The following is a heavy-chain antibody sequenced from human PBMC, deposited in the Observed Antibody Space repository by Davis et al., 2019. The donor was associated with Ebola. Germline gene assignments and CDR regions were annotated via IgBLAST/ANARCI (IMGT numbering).Heavy chain of an antibody. CDR3: AKPPYCSSTHCRSGHPFDF. D-gene: IGHD2-2*01. CDR2: ISYDGTDE. Sequence: GESLKISCVASGFTFTTHAMHWVRQAPGKGLEWVALISYDGTDEYYTDSVKGRFTTSRDNSKNTVYLQMNSLRAEDTAVYYCAKPPYCSSTHCRSGHPFDFWGQGTLVTVSS. CDR1: GFTFTTHA. J-gene: IGHJ4*02. V-gene: IGHV3-30*18.